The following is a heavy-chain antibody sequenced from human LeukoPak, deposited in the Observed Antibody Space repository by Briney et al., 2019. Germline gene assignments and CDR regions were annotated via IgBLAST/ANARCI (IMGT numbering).Heavy chain of an antibody. V-gene: IGHV3-30*04. CDR3: AKGSIAAAWDY. CDR2: ISYDGSNK. D-gene: IGHD6-13*01. Sequence: PGRSLRLSCAASGFTFSSYAMHWVRQAPGKGLEWVAVISYDGSNKYYADSVKGRFTISRDNSKNTLYLQMNSLRAEDTAVYYCAKGSIAAAWDYWGQGTLVTVSS. J-gene: IGHJ4*02. CDR1: GFTFSSYA.